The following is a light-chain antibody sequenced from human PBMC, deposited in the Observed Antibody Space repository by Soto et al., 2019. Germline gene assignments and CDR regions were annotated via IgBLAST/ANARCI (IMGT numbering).Light chain of an antibody. Sequence: DIQMTQSPSSLSASVGDRVTITCRTSHSFSSDLNWYQQKPGQAPKLLIYDESCLKSGVPSRFSGSASGTDFTLTISRLHPEDFATYYWQQSYRTPWTFGQGTKVEIK. CDR2: DES. CDR1: HSFSSD. CDR3: QQSYRTPWT. V-gene: IGKV1-39*01. J-gene: IGKJ1*01.